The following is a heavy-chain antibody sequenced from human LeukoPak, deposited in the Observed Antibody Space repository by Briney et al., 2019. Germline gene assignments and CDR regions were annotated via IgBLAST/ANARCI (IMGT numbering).Heavy chain of an antibody. D-gene: IGHD3-3*01. CDR2: ISSDSDSI. CDR1: GFTFSSYT. CDR3: TTEGGDFWSGPFWLHDAFDI. V-gene: IGHV3-21*01. J-gene: IGHJ3*02. Sequence: GGSLRLSCAASGFTFSSYTMNWLRQAPGKGLEWVSSISSDSDSIYYVDSVRGRFTISRDNPKNSLYLQMNSLRAEDTAVYYCTTEGGDFWSGPFWLHDAFDIWGQGTMVTVSS.